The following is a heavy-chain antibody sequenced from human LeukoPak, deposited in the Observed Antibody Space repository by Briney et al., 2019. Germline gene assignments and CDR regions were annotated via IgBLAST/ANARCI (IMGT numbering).Heavy chain of an antibody. CDR1: RFTFSSYA. CDR3: ARKMVRGVIIMSYFDY. Sequence: GGSLRLSCAASRFTFSSYAMSWVRQAPGKGLEWVSYISSSGSTIYYADSVKGRFTISRDNAKNSLYLQMNSLRAEDTAVYYCARKMVRGVIIMSYFDYWGQGTLVTVSS. D-gene: IGHD3-10*01. V-gene: IGHV3-48*03. CDR2: ISSSGSTI. J-gene: IGHJ4*02.